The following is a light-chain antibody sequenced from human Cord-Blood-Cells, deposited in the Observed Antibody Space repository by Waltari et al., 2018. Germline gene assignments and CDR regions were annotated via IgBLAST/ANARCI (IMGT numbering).Light chain of an antibody. Sequence: QSALTQPPPVSGSPGPSITLSCTGTSSDGGGYNYVSWYQQHPGKAPKLMIYDVSNRPSGVSNRFSGSKSGNTASLTISGLQAEDEADYYCSSYTSSSTLVFGGGTKLTVL. J-gene: IGLJ3*02. CDR2: DVS. CDR3: SSYTSSSTLV. CDR1: SSDGGGYNY. V-gene: IGLV2-14*03.